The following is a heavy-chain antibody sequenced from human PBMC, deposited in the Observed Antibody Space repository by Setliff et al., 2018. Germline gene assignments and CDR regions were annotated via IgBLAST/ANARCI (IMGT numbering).Heavy chain of an antibody. CDR3: ARESRFGYSGYDCAFDF. D-gene: IGHD5-12*01. CDR1: GESFSGYF. CDR2: ISHSGNT. Sequence: SETLSLTCAVYGESFSGYFWSWIRQTPEKGLEWIGEISHSGNTNYNPSFKSRVTISIDTSKNQFSLKVNSVTAADTAVYYCARESRFGYSGYDCAFDFWGQGMLVTVSS. J-gene: IGHJ4*02. V-gene: IGHV4-34*01.